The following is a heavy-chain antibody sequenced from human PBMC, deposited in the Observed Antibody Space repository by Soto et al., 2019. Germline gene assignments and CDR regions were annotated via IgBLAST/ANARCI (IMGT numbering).Heavy chain of an antibody. J-gene: IGHJ4*02. CDR1: GDTFNFYT. CDR3: ATSFGSGRRAFDY. D-gene: IGHD3-10*01. V-gene: IGHV1-69*02. Sequence: QVQLVQSGAEVKKPGSSVKVSCKASGDTFNFYTINWVRQAPGLGLEWMGRFNPILSFSNSALKFQGRVTLNADKSPSTAYMVLSSLRSEDTAIYYCATSFGSGRRAFDYWGQGALVTVSS. CDR2: FNPILSFS.